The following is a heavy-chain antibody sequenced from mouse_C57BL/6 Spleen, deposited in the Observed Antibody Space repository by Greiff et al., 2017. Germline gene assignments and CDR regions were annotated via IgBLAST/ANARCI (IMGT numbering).Heavy chain of an antibody. V-gene: IGHV1-19*01. CDR3: ARDSSGYLYAMDY. J-gene: IGHJ4*01. CDR1: GYTFTDYY. D-gene: IGHD3-2*02. Sequence: EVQLQQSGPVLVKPGASVKMSCKASGYTFTDYYMNWVKQSHGKSLEWIGVINPYNGGTSYNQKFKGKATLTVDKSSSTAYMELNSLTSEDSAVYYCARDSSGYLYAMDYWGQGTSVTVSS. CDR2: INPYNGGT.